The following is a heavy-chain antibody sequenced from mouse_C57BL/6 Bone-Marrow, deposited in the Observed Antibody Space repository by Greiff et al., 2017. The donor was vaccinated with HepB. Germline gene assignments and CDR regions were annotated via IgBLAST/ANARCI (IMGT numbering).Heavy chain of an antibody. CDR3: ARLLRYPYYFDY. J-gene: IGHJ2*01. CDR2: IDPSDSYT. CDR1: GYTFTSYW. V-gene: IGHV1-69*01. D-gene: IGHD1-1*01. Sequence: QVQLKQPGAELVMPGASVKLSCKASGYTFTSYWMHWVKQRPGQGLEWIGEIDPSDSYTNYNQKFKGKSTLTVDKSSSTAYMQLSSLTSEDSAVYYCARLLRYPYYFDYWGQGTTLTVSS.